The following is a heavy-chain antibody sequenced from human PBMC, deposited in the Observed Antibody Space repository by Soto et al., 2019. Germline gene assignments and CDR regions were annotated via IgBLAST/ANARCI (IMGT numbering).Heavy chain of an antibody. CDR1: GYTFSNYG. Sequence: QVQLVQSGAEVKKPGASLKVSCKVSGYTFSNYGICWVRQAPGQGLEWIGWISAYNGNTNNAQRFQGRVTITKDKSTSAAFMELRSLRSDATAVYYCARDHTIDYGGNSYLDNGGQGTQVSVSS. CDR3: ARDHTIDYGGNSYLDN. D-gene: IGHD4-17*01. V-gene: IGHV1-18*04. CDR2: ISAYNGNT. J-gene: IGHJ4*02.